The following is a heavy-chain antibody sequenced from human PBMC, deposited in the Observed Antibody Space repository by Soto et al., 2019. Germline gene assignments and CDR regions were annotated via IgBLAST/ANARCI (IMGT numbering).Heavy chain of an antibody. CDR1: GFTFSSYW. D-gene: IGHD2-15*01. CDR3: ASRYCSGGSCYRFDY. V-gene: IGHV3-7*01. CDR2: IKQDGSEK. Sequence: EVQLVESGGGLVQPGGSLRLSCAASGFTFSSYWMSWVRQAPGKGLEWVANIKQDGSEKYYEDSVKGRFTISRDNAKNSLYLQMNSLRAEDTAVYYCASRYCSGGSCYRFDYWGQGTLVTVSS. J-gene: IGHJ4*02.